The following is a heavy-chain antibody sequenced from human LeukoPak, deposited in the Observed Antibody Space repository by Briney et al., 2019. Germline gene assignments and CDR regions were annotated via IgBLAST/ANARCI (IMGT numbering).Heavy chain of an antibody. D-gene: IGHD2-2*01. V-gene: IGHV3-23*01. J-gene: IGHJ4*02. CDR2: ISSSGGST. CDR3: AKGVYGYADYALLDY. Sequence: GGSLRLSCSASGFTFSTYGMSWVHQAPGKGLEWVSAISSSGGSTYYADSVKGRFTISRDSSKNTLYLLMSSLRAEDTAVYYCAKGVYGYADYALLDYWGQGTLVTVSS. CDR1: GFTFSTYG.